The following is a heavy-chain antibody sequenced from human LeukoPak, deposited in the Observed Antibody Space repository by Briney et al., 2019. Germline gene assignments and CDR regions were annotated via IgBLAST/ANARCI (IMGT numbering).Heavy chain of an antibody. CDR2: IWYDGSNK. V-gene: IGHV3-33*01. D-gene: IGHD6-6*01. CDR1: GFTFSSYG. Sequence: GGSLRLSCAASGFTFSSYGMHWVRQAPGKGLEWVAVIWYDGSNKYYADSVKGRFTISRDNSKNTLYLQMNSLRAEDTAVYYCARDGGSSARGVWYFDYWGQGTLVTVSS. J-gene: IGHJ4*02. CDR3: ARDGGSSARGVWYFDY.